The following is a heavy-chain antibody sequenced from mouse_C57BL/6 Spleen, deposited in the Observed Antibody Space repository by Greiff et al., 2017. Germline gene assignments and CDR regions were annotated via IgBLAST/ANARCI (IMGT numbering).Heavy chain of an antibody. D-gene: IGHD1-1*01. J-gene: IGHJ2*01. CDR3: ARLTTVVATDY. V-gene: IGHV1-80*01. Sequence: VKLVESGAELVKPGASVKISCKASGYAFSSYWMNWVKQRPGKGLEWIGQIYPGDGDTNYNGKFKGKATLTADKSSSTAYMQLSSLTSEDSAVYFCARLTTVVATDYWGQGTTLTVSS. CDR1: GYAFSSYW. CDR2: IYPGDGDT.